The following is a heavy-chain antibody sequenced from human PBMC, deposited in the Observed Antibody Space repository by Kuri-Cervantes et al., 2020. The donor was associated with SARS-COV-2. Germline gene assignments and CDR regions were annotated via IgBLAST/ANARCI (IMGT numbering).Heavy chain of an antibody. J-gene: IGHJ4*02. CDR2: INPDGSYT. D-gene: IGHD3-10*01. CDR3: VRDGDYCNFDY. Sequence: GESLKISCAASGFTFSGHWIHWVRQAPGKGLVWVSRINPDGSYTNNADSVKGRFTLSRDNAKNMLFLQMNSLRAEDTAVYYCVRDGDYCNFDYWGQGTLVTVSS. V-gene: IGHV3-74*01. CDR1: GFTFSGHW.